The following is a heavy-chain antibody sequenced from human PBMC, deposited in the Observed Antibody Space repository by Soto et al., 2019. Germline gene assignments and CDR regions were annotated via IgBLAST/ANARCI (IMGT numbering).Heavy chain of an antibody. J-gene: IGHJ4*02. CDR2: IYYSGST. Sequence: SETLSLTCTVSGGSISSSSYYWGWIRQPPGKGLEWIGSIYYSGSTYYNPSLKSRGTISVDTSKNQFSLKLSSVTAADTAVYYCAREKKWYSSSWALFDYRGQGTLVTVSS. CDR1: GGSISSSSYY. D-gene: IGHD6-13*01. V-gene: IGHV4-39*01. CDR3: AREKKWYSSSWALFDY.